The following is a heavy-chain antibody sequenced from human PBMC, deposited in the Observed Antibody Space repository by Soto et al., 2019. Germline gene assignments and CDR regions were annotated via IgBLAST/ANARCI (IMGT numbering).Heavy chain of an antibody. CDR2: ISSSGSTI. CDR3: ARAPIAVAGAYYYYGMAV. J-gene: IGHJ6*02. D-gene: IGHD6-19*01. Sequence: GGSLRLSCAASGFTFSDYYMSWIRQAPGKGLEWVSYISSSGSTIYYADSVKGRFTISRDNAKNSLYLQMNSLRAEDTAVYYCARAPIAVAGAYYYYGMAVWGQGTTVTVSS. V-gene: IGHV3-11*01. CDR1: GFTFSDYY.